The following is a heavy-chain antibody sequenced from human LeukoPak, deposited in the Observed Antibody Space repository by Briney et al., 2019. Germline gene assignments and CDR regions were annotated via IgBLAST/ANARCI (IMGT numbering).Heavy chain of an antibody. J-gene: IGHJ4*02. CDR3: AKHGDDILTGYTH. CDR1: GFTFSNYA. V-gene: IGHV3-23*01. Sequence: PGGSLRLSCVASGFTFSNYAMSWVRQAPGKGLEWVSAISGSGGSSYYADSVKGRFTISRDNSKNTLYLQMNSLRAEDTAVYYCAKHGDDILTGYTHWGQGTLVTVSS. CDR2: ISGSGGSS. D-gene: IGHD3-9*01.